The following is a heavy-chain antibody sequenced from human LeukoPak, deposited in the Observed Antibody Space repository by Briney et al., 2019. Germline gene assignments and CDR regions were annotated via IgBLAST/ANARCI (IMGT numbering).Heavy chain of an antibody. CDR3: ARTGRYSSSSPYYYYYYYMDV. V-gene: IGHV1-8*01. J-gene: IGHJ6*03. D-gene: IGHD6-6*01. Sequence: GASVKVSCKASGYTFTSYDINWVRQATGQGLEWMGWMNPNSGNTGYAQKFQGRVTMTRNTSISTAYMELSSLRSEDTAVYYCARTGRYSSSSPYYYYYYYMDVWGKGTTVTVSS. CDR2: MNPNSGNT. CDR1: GYTFTSYD.